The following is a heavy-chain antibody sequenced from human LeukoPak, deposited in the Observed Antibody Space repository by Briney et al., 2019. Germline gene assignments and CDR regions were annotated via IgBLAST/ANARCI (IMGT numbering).Heavy chain of an antibody. Sequence: GGSLRLSCAASGFTFSSYAMSWVRQAPGKGLEWVSGISGSGGSTYYADSVKGRFTISRDNSKNTLYLQMNSLRAEDTAVYYCAKFVRLYLRDNWYFDLWGRGTLVTVSS. D-gene: IGHD2-8*01. V-gene: IGHV3-23*01. CDR1: GFTFSSYA. J-gene: IGHJ2*01. CDR3: AKFVRLYLRDNWYFDL. CDR2: ISGSGGST.